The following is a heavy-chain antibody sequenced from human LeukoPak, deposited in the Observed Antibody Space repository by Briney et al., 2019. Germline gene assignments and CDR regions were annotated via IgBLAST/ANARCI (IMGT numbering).Heavy chain of an antibody. J-gene: IGHJ1*01. CDR2: ISWNSGSI. CDR3: AKGSAAGTPGYFQH. D-gene: IGHD6-13*01. V-gene: IGHV3-9*01. Sequence: GGSLRLSCAASGFTFDDYAMHWVRQAPGEGLEWVSGISWNSGSIGYADSVKGRFTISRDNAKNSLYLQMNSLRAEDTALYYCAKGSAAGTPGYFQHWGQGTLVTVSS. CDR1: GFTFDDYA.